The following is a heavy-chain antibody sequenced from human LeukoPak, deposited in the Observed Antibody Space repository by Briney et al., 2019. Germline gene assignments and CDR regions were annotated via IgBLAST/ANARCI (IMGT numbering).Heavy chain of an antibody. CDR1: GFTFIGYS. D-gene: IGHD2/OR15-2a*01. CDR2: ITITSNKI. V-gene: IGHV3-48*02. Sequence: GGSLSESCAASGFTFIGYSMNWFRQAPGKGLEWVSYITITSNKIYYADSVKGRFTFSRDNARNSLYLQMNSLRDEDTAVYYCVRLGGDYLGPNDYCGEGTLVTVSS. J-gene: IGHJ4*02. CDR3: VRLGGDYLGPNDY.